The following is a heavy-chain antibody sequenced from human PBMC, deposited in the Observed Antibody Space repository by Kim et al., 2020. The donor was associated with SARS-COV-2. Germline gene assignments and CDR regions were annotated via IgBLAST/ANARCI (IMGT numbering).Heavy chain of an antibody. Sequence: GESLKISCKGSGYSFTSYWIGWVRQMPGKGLEWMGSIYPGDADTRYSPIFQGQVTISADKSISTAHLQWSSLKASDTAIYYCARHLRNSDSGSFRMEVWGQGTTVSVSS. D-gene: IGHD3-10*01. CDR1: GYSFTSYW. CDR3: ARHLRNSDSGSFRMEV. J-gene: IGHJ6*02. V-gene: IGHV5-51*01. CDR2: IYPGDADT.